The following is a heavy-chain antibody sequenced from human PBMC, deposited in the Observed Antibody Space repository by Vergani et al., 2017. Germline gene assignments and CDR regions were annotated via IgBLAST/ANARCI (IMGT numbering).Heavy chain of an antibody. Sequence: QVQLQQWGGGLLKPSETLSLTCVVNGGSFTSYHWTWIRQSPGEGLEWVGDIDYTGRPDYNPSLKSLLPMSVDKSRNQFSLTLNSVTATDTAIYFCARVNAETNGHLYYYYYMDFWGQGTAVTVS. CDR1: GGSFTSYH. V-gene: IGHV4-34*01. CDR2: IDYTGRP. J-gene: IGHJ6*03. D-gene: IGHD2-8*01. CDR3: ARVNAETNGHLYYYYYMDF.